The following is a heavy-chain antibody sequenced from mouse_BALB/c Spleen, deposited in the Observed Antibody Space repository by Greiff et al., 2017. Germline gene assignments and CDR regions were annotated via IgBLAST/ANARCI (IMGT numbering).Heavy chain of an antibody. D-gene: IGHD2-3*01. CDR2: IWSGGST. J-gene: IGHJ3*01. CDR3: ARDGYPFAY. V-gene: IGHV2-2*01. Sequence: VQLQESGPGLVQPSHSLSITCTVSGFSLTSYGVHWVRQSPGKGLEWLGVIWSGGSTDYNAAFISRLSISKDNSKSQVFLKMNSLQTDDTAMYYCARDGYPFAYWGQGTRVTVSA. CDR1: GFSLTSYG.